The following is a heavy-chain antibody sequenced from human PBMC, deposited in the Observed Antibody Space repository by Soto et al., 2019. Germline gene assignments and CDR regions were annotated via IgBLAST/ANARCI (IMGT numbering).Heavy chain of an antibody. J-gene: IGHJ6*02. CDR3: ARDWVLGYCSSTSCASAGGMDV. CDR2: ISSSGSTI. D-gene: IGHD2-2*01. Sequence: GGSLRLSCAASGFTFSSYEMNWVRQAPGKGLEWVSYISSSGSTIYYADSVKGRFTISRDNAKNSLYLQMNSLRAEDTAVYYCARDWVLGYCSSTSCASAGGMDVWGQGTTVTVSS. CDR1: GFTFSSYE. V-gene: IGHV3-48*03.